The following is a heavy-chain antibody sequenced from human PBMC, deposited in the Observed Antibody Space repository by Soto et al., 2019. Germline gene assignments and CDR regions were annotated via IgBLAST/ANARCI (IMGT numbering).Heavy chain of an antibody. CDR3: AKDYGDYVGVFDI. V-gene: IGHV3-23*01. CDR2: ISGSGSST. CDR1: GFTFTFSSYA. J-gene: IGHJ3*02. Sequence: EVQLLESGGGLAQPGGSLRLSCAASGFTFTFSSYAMSWVRQAPGKGLEWVSTISGSGSSTYSADSVKGRFTISRDNSKTTLYLQMNSLRAEDTAVFYCAKDYGDYVGVFDIWGQGTMVTVSS. D-gene: IGHD4-17*01.